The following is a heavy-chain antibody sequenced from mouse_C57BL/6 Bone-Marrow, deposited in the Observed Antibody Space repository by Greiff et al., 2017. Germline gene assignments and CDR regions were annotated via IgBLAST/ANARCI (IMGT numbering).Heavy chain of an antibody. V-gene: IGHV1-26*01. CDR3: ALGDYDAWFAY. D-gene: IGHD2-4*01. CDR1: GYTFTDYY. Sequence: VQLQQSGPELVKPGASVKISCKASGYTFTDYYMNWVKQSHGKSLEWIGDINPNNGGTSYNQKFKGKATLTVDKSSSTAYMELRSLTSEDSAVYYCALGDYDAWFAYWGQGTLVTVSA. CDR2: INPNNGGT. J-gene: IGHJ3*01.